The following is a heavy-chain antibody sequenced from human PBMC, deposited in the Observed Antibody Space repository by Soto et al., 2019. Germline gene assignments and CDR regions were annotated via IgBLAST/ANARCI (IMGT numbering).Heavy chain of an antibody. CDR1: GFTFSSYG. V-gene: IGHV3-30*18. Sequence: QVLLVESGGGVVQPGRSLRLSCAASGFTFSSYGMHWVRQAPGEGLEWGAVISYDGSNKYYADAVKGRFTICSDNSKNTLYMQMNSLRAEHTAVYYCAKAQLRFGELDPFYYWGQGNLVTVPS. CDR2: ISYDGSNK. CDR3: AKAQLRFGELDPFYY. J-gene: IGHJ4*02. D-gene: IGHD3-10*01.